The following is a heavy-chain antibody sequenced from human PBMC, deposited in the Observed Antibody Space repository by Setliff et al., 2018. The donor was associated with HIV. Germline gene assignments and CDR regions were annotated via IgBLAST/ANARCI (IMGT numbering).Heavy chain of an antibody. CDR1: GFTFSSYW. CDR3: VRSDRGGVDY. D-gene: IGHD3-22*01. J-gene: IGHJ4*02. Sequence: GSLRLSCAASGFTFSSYWMHWVRQAPGKGLVWVSRIHGDGSSTSYADSVKGRFTISRDNAKNTLYLQVNSLRAEDTAVYYCVRSDRGGVDYWGQGTLVTVSS. CDR2: IHGDGSST. V-gene: IGHV3-74*01.